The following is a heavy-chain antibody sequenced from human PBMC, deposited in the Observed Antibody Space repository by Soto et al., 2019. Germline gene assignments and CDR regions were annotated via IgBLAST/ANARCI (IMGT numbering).Heavy chain of an antibody. J-gene: IGHJ6*02. CDR3: AKEIFYDDEETGPGVYGMDV. CDR1: GFTFGSYA. D-gene: IGHD3-3*01. V-gene: IGHV3-23*01. Sequence: EVQLLESGGGLVQPGGSLRLSCAASGFTFGSYALNWVRQAPGKGLEWVSVISSSGSIIYYADSVKGRFTISRDNSKNTVYLQMSSLRVEDTAVYYCAKEIFYDDEETGPGVYGMDVWGQGTTVTVSS. CDR2: ISSSGSII.